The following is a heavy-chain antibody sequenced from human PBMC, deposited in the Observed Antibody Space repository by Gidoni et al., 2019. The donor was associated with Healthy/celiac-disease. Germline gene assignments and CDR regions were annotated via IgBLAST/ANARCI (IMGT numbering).Heavy chain of an antibody. CDR3: ARDRSPSPYYYYYGMDV. CDR1: VFTFIDYY. J-gene: IGHJ6*02. D-gene: IGHD1-26*01. V-gene: IGHV3-11*06. Sequence: QVQLVESGGGLVKPGGSLRLSCAASVFTFIDYYMSWIRQAPGKGLEWVSYISSSSSYTNYADSVKGRFTISRDNAKNSLYLQMNSLRAEDTAVYYCARDRSPSPYYYYYGMDVWGQGTTVTVSS. CDR2: ISSSSSYT.